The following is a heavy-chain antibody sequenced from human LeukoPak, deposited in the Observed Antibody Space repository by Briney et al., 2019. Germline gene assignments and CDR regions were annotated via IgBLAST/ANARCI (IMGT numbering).Heavy chain of an antibody. V-gene: IGHV1-2*02. CDR3: ARLPYCSSTSCYLAPDDYYYYGMDV. CDR2: INPNSGGT. D-gene: IGHD2-2*01. CDR1: GYTFTGYY. Sequence: GASVKVSCKASGYTFTGYYMHWVRQAPGQGLEWMGWINPNSGGTNDAQKFQGRVTMTRDTSISTAYMELSRLRSDDTAVYYCARLPYCSSTSCYLAPDDYYYYGMDVWGQGTTVTVSS. J-gene: IGHJ6*02.